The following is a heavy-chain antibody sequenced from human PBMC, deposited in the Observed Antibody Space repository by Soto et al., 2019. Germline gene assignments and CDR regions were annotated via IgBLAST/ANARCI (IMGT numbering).Heavy chain of an antibody. D-gene: IGHD3-10*01. CDR3: AKVISTSGSSL. Sequence: EVQLLESGGGLVQPGGSLRLSCAASGFTFSTYAMTWVRQAPGKGLAWLSSISGSGSTYYADSVKGRFTISRDNSKNTLYLQMNRLRAEDTAVYYCAKVISTSGSSLWGRGTLVTVSS. J-gene: IGHJ4*02. CDR1: GFTFSTYA. CDR2: ISGSGST. V-gene: IGHV3-23*01.